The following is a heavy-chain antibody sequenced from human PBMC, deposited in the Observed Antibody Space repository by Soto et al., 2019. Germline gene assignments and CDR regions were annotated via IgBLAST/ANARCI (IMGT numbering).Heavy chain of an antibody. CDR1: GFTFRNYA. J-gene: IGHJ4*02. CDR3: ARESLSGGRF. V-gene: IGHV3-30-3*01. Sequence: PGGSLRLSCAASGFTFRNYAMHWVRQAPGKGLEWVAVISYDGSNQYYADSVKGRFTISRDNYKNTLYLQMNSLRPEDTALYYCARESLSGGRFWGQGTLVTVSS. CDR2: ISYDGSNQ. D-gene: IGHD2-15*01.